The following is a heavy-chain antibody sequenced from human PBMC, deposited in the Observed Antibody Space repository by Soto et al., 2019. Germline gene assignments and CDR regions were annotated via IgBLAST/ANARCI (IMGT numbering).Heavy chain of an antibody. V-gene: IGHV3-30*02. D-gene: IGHD1-26*01. CDR2: IWYDGTNK. Sequence: GGSLRLSCAVSGFSFSSYGMNWVRQAPGKELEWVAVIWYDGTNKYYADSVKGRFTISRDDSKNTLYLQMNSLRAEDTSVYYCAKEGGLSGSYYISSSYYFDYWGQGTLVTVSS. CDR3: AKEGGLSGSYYISSSYYFDY. J-gene: IGHJ4*02. CDR1: GFSFSSYG.